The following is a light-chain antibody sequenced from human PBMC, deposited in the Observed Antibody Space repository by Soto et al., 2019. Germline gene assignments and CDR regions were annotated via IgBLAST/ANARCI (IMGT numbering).Light chain of an antibody. V-gene: IGKV3-20*01. J-gene: IGKJ1*01. Sequence: IVLTQSPGTLSLSPGERATLSCRASQSVSSSYLAWYQQKPGQAPRLLIYSASSRATGIPDRFSGSGSGTDFTLTISRLEPEDFAVYYCQQHGSSPWTFGQGTKVEI. CDR1: QSVSSSY. CDR2: SAS. CDR3: QQHGSSPWT.